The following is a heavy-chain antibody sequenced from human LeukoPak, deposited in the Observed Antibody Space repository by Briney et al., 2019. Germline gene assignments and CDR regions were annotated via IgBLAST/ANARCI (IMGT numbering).Heavy chain of an antibody. CDR1: RFTFSSYE. CDR2: ISGSSSNV. CDR3: ARGFRDTAMFLES. J-gene: IGHJ5*02. V-gene: IGHV3-48*03. Sequence: PGGSLRLSCAPSRFTFSSYEMNWVRQAPGKGLEWISAISGSSSNVYYAASVRGRFTISRDNAENSLYLQLNTMRAEGTAVYYCARGFRDTAMFLESWGQGTLVSVSS. D-gene: IGHD5-18*01.